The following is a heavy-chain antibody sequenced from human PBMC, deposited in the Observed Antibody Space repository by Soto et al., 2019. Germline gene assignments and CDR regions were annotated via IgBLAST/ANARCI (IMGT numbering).Heavy chain of an antibody. CDR1: GFSLSTSGVG. Sequence: QITLKESGPTLVKPTQTLTLTCTFSGFSLSTSGVGVGWIRQPPGKALEWLALIYWDDDKRYSPSLKSRLTITKDTSKNQVVLTMTNMDPVDTAIYYCAHSSKFDWLLAVFDYWGQGTLVTVYS. V-gene: IGHV2-5*02. J-gene: IGHJ4*02. CDR3: AHSSKFDWLLAVFDY. D-gene: IGHD3-9*01. CDR2: IYWDDDK.